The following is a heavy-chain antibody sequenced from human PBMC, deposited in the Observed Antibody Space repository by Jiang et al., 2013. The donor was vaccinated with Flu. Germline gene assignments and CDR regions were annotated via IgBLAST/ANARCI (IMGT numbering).Heavy chain of an antibody. CDR1: GYTFTGYY. CDR3: ARDSPSREMATIMGDYDY. Sequence: GAEVKKPGASVKVSCKASGYTFTGYYMHWVRQAPGQGLEWMGYINPNSGGTNYAQKFQGRVTMTRDTSISLVYMELSRLGSDDTAVYYCARDSPSREMATIMGDYDYWGQGTLVTVSS. CDR2: INPNSGGT. V-gene: IGHV1-2*02. J-gene: IGHJ4*02. D-gene: IGHD5-24*01.